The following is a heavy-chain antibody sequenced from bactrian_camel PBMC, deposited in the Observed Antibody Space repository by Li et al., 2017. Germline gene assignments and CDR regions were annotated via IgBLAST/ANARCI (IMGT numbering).Heavy chain of an antibody. CDR3: ASRQGLGGPWYGWQEPSGYNY. J-gene: IGHJ4*01. CDR2: IDSAGRP. D-gene: IGHD6*01. V-gene: IGHV3S53*01. Sequence: VESGGGSALAGGSLRISCTASGVTDRRHCMGWFRQTPGKEREGVATIDSAGRPNYAGSVKGRFTISRDNTKKMLYLQMDNLTPEDTAIYYCASRQGLGGPWYGWQEPSGYNYWGQGTQVTVS. CDR1: GVTDRRHC.